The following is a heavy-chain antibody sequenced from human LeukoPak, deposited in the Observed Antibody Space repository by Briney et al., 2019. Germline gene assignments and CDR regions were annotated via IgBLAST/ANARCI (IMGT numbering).Heavy chain of an antibody. J-gene: IGHJ3*02. Sequence: GGSLRLSCAASGFTFSSYSMNWVRQAPGKGLEWVSSISSSSSYIYYADSVEGRFTISRDNAKNSLYLQMNSLRAEDTAVYYCAREDTTLDAFDIWGQGTMVTVSS. D-gene: IGHD1-1*01. V-gene: IGHV3-21*01. CDR1: GFTFSSYS. CDR2: ISSSSSYI. CDR3: AREDTTLDAFDI.